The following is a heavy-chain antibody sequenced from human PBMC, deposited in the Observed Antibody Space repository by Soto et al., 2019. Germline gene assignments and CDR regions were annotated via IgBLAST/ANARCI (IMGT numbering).Heavy chain of an antibody. V-gene: IGHV1-46*01. CDR3: GSDIVVVPAASYYYYGMDV. Sequence: ASVKVSCKASGYTFTSYYMHWVRQAPGQGLEWMGIINPSGGSTSYAQKKQGRVTMNRDTSTSTVYMKLSSLRSEDTAVNYSGSDIVVVPAASYYYYGMDVWGQGTTVTVSS. CDR2: INPSGGST. J-gene: IGHJ6*02. CDR1: GYTFTSYY. D-gene: IGHD2-2*01.